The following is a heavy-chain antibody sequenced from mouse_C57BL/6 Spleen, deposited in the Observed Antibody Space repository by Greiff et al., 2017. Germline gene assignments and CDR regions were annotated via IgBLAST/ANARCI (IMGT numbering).Heavy chain of an antibody. J-gene: IGHJ2*01. V-gene: IGHV5-6*01. CDR1: GFTFSSYG. CDR3: ARRITTSYFDY. CDR2: ISSGGSYT. Sequence: EVHLVESGGDLVTPGGSLKLSCAASGFTFSSYGMSWVRQTPDKRLEWVATISSGGSYTYYPDSVKGRFTISRDNAKNTLYLQMSSLKSEDTAMYYCARRITTSYFDYWGKGTTLTVSS. D-gene: IGHD1-1*01.